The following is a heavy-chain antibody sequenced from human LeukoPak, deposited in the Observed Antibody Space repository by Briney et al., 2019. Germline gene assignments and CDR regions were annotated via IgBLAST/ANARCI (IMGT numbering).Heavy chain of an antibody. CDR1: GFTFSRYW. Sequence: GGSLRLSCAASGFTFSRYWMSWVRQAPGKGLEWVANIKQDGSEKYYVDSVKGRFTISRDNAKNSLYLQMSSLRAEDTAVYYCARGLSGNTFYFDYWAREPWSPSPQ. CDR2: IKQDGSEK. CDR3: ARGLSGNTFYFDY. J-gene: IGHJ4*02. V-gene: IGHV3-7*01. D-gene: IGHD1-26*01.